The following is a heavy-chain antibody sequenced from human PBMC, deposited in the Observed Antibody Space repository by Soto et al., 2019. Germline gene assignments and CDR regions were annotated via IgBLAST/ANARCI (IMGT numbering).Heavy chain of an antibody. CDR1: GYTFGDYW. Sequence: GESLKISCQTSGYTFGDYWIGWVRQKPGKGLEWLGIIFPTDSDTKYSPSFQGQVTISADKSSSTAYLQWNSLRASDTATYYCARHGPFPQRPGYFYYGMDVWGQGTPVTVSS. CDR2: IFPTDSDT. J-gene: IGHJ6*02. D-gene: IGHD6-25*01. V-gene: IGHV5-51*01. CDR3: ARHGPFPQRPGYFYYGMDV.